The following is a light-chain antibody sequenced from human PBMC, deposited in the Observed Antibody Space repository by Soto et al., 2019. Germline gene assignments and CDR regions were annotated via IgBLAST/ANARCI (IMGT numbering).Light chain of an antibody. J-gene: IGKJ2*01. CDR1: QSVSSN. CDR2: GAS. Sequence: EIVMTQSPATLSVSPGERATLSCRASQSVSSNLAWYQQKPCQAPRLLIYGASTRATGMPARFSGSGSGTEFTLTISSLQSEDFAVYYCQQYNNLLYTFGQGTKLEIK. CDR3: QQYNNLLYT. V-gene: IGKV3-15*01.